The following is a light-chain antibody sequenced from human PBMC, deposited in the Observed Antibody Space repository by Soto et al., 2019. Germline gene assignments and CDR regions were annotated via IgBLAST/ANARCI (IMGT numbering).Light chain of an antibody. CDR3: QQYETFSGT. J-gene: IGKJ1*01. CDR1: QGIRND. V-gene: IGKV1-13*02. CDR2: DAS. Sequence: AIQMTQSPSSLSASVGDRVTITCRASQGIRNDLAWYQQKPGQAPKLLIYDASALPRGVPSRFSGSGSGTKFTLTIASLQPDDFATYYCQQYETFSGTFGPGTKVDIK.